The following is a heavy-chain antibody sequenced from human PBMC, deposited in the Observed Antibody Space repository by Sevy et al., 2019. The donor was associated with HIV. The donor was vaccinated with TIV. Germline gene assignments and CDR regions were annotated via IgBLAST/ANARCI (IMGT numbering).Heavy chain of an antibody. J-gene: IGHJ4*02. CDR1: GFTFSDYY. CDR3: ATDGGCSSTSCLLSFDS. V-gene: IGHV3-21*06. D-gene: IGHD2-2*01. Sequence: GGSLRLSCAASGFTFSDYYMNWVRQAPGKGLEWVSSISGRSSYIHYADSVRGRFTISRDNAKNSLYLQMNSLRADDTAVYFCATDGGCSSTSCLLSFDSWGQGALVTVSS. CDR2: ISGRSSYI.